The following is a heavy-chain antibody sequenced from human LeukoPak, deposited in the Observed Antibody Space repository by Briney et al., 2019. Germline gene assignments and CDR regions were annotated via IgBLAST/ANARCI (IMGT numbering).Heavy chain of an antibody. D-gene: IGHD4-17*01. CDR1: GSTFSSYS. Sequence: GGSLRLSCAASGSTFSSYSMNWVRQAPGKGLEWVSSISSSSDHIAYTDSVKGRFTISRDNAKNALYLQVNSLRAEDTAVYYCARGTTVTTNWFDPWGQGTLVTVSS. CDR3: ARGTTVTTNWFDP. J-gene: IGHJ5*02. V-gene: IGHV3-21*04. CDR2: ISSSSDHI.